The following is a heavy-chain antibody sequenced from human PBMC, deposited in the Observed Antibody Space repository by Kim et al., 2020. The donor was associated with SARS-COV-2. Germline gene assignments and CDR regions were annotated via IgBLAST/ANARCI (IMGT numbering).Heavy chain of an antibody. CDR1: GGSFSGYY. D-gene: IGHD3-10*01. Sequence: SETLSLTCAAYGGSFSGYYWSWIRQPPGKGLEWIGEINHSGSTNYNPSLKSRVTISVDTSKNQFSLKLSSVSAADTAVYYCARGSGSGTDLDWFDPWGQGALVAVSS. CDR3: ARGSGSGTDLDWFDP. CDR2: INHSGST. J-gene: IGHJ5*02. V-gene: IGHV4-34*01.